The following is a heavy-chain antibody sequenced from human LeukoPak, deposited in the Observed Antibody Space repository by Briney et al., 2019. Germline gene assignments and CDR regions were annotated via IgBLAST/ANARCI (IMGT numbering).Heavy chain of an antibody. Sequence: GASVKVSCKASGYTFTCYGISWVRQAPGQGLEWMGWISAYNGNTNYAQKLQGRVTMTTDTSTSTAYMELRSLRSDDTAVYYCARVYCSSTSCLEADYWGQGTLVTVSS. V-gene: IGHV1-18*04. D-gene: IGHD2-2*01. CDR3: ARVYCSSTSCLEADY. CDR1: GYTFTCYG. CDR2: ISAYNGNT. J-gene: IGHJ4*02.